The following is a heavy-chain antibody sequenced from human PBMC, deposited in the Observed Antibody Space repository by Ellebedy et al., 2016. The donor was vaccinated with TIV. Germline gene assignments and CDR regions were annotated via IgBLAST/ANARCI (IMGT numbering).Heavy chain of an antibody. CDR3: ATSSLYSDSRGFNF. J-gene: IGHJ4*02. CDR2: ILYSGNT. V-gene: IGHV4-31*03. D-gene: IGHD3-22*01. Sequence: SETLSLXCTVSGGSISGGGYFWNWIRQHPGKGLEWIGYILYSGNTYYSPSLKSRATISEDTSKSQFSLQLSSVTAADTAVYYCATSSLYSDSRGFNFWGQGTPVTVSS. CDR1: GGSISGGGYF.